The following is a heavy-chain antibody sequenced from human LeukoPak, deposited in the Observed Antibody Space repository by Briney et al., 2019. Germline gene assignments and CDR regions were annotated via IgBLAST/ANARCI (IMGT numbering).Heavy chain of an antibody. CDR1: GFTFSNAW. Sequence: PGGSLRLSCAASGFTFSNAWMTWVRQAPDKGLEWLGRIKSKTDGGAADYAAPVKGRFTISRDDSTNTLYLQMNSLQTEDTAVYYYATGTSSSGYWGQGTLVTVSS. V-gene: IGHV3-15*05. CDR2: IKSKTDGGAA. D-gene: IGHD6-6*01. J-gene: IGHJ4*02. CDR3: ATGTSSSGY.